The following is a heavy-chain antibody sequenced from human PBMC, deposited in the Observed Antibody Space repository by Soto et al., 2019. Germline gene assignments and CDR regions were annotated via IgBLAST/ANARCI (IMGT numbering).Heavy chain of an antibody. CDR1: GYRFTTYW. J-gene: IGHJ3*02. CDR2: IYPGDSDT. D-gene: IGHD4-17*01. Sequence: GESLKISCQGSGYRFTTYWIAWVRQMPGKGLEWMGIIYPGDSDTRYSPSFQGQVTISADKSISTAYLQWSSLKASDTAMYYCARRPYSNDYGDYASAFDIWGQGTMVTVS. V-gene: IGHV5-51*01. CDR3: ARRPYSNDYGDYASAFDI.